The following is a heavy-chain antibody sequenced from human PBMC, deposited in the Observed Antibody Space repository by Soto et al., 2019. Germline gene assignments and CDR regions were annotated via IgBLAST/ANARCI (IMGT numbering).Heavy chain of an antibody. CDR1: GGSISSGGYY. V-gene: IGHV4-31*03. J-gene: IGHJ4*02. D-gene: IGHD6-6*01. CDR2: IYYSGST. CDR3: ATQSQAGRYSSSLRNPPTKHYFDY. Sequence: PSETLSLTCTVSGGSISSGGYYWSWIRQHPGKGLEWIGYIYYSGSTYYNPSLKSRVTISVDTSKNQFSLKLSSVTAADTAVYYCATQSQAGRYSSSLRNPPTKHYFDYWGQGTLVTVSS.